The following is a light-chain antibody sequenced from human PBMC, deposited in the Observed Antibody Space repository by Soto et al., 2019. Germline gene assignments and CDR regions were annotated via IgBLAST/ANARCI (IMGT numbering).Light chain of an antibody. CDR3: QQRSDWPSIS. V-gene: IGKV3-11*01. Sequence: ETVLTQSPATLSLSPGERATLSCRASRSISTYLAWYQHKPGQAPRLLIYDASSRATGIPARFSGSGSGTDFTLTISSLESEDSAVYYCQQRSDWPSISFGQGTRLEIK. CDR1: RSISTY. J-gene: IGKJ5*01. CDR2: DAS.